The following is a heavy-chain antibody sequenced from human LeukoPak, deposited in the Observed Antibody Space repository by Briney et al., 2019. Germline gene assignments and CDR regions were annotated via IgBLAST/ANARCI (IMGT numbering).Heavy chain of an antibody. CDR3: VKDYQVGNSPAFGDY. CDR1: GLTVGSYA. CDR2: LIENGATT. Sequence: GSLRLSCPASGLTVGSYAINWVRRAPGKGLEWVSGLIENGATTYYADSVKGRFTISRDNSRNTMYLQMNSLRVEDTAVYYCVKDYQVGNSPAFGDYWGQGTLVTISS. D-gene: IGHD1-26*01. J-gene: IGHJ4*02. V-gene: IGHV3-23*01.